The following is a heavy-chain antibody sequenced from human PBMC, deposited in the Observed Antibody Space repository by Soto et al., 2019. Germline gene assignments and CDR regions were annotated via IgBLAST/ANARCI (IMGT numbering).Heavy chain of an antibody. CDR2: ISAYNGNT. CDR1: GYTFTSYG. V-gene: IGHV1-18*01. CDR3: ARDRSLVHLERRRNAFDI. D-gene: IGHD1-1*01. J-gene: IGHJ3*02. Sequence: GASVKVSCKASGYTFTSYGISWVRQAPGQGLEWMGWISAYNGNTNYAQKLQGRVTMTTDTSTSTAYMELSSLRSEDTAVYYCARDRSLVHLERRRNAFDIWGQGTMVTVSS.